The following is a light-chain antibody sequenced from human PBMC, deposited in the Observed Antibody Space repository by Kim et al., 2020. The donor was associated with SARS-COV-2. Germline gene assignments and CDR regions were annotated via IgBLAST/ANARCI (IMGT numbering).Light chain of an antibody. J-gene: IGLJ3*02. CDR2: GGN. CDR3: SSRDSSGDHLV. V-gene: IGLV3-19*01. Sequence: ALGQTVKITWQGDSLKSYYASWYQQKPGQTPLLVIYGGNHRPSGIPDRFSSSRTGSTASLTITGAQAGDEADYYCSSRDSSGDHLVFGGGTQLTVL. CDR1: SLKSYY.